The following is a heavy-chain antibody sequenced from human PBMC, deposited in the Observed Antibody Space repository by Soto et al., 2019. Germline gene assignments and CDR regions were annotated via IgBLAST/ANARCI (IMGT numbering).Heavy chain of an antibody. CDR3: ANVGGTSSSNWFDP. CDR2: IIPILGRA. V-gene: IGHV1-69*02. CDR1: GGPFSSYH. Sequence: QVQLVQSGAEVKKPGSSVKLSCKASGGPFSSYHISWVRQAPGQGLEWVGRIIPILGRANNAQHFQGRVTITADTSTNTAYMELSSLTSEATAMYYCANVGGTSSSNWFDPWGHGTLVTVSS. D-gene: IGHD6-6*01. J-gene: IGHJ5*02.